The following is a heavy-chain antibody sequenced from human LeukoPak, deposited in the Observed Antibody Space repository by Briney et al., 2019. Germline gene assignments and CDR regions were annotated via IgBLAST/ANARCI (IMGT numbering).Heavy chain of an antibody. CDR3: AKDRGEVPARGWFDP. V-gene: IGHV3-23*01. Sequence: GGSLRLSCAASGITFSSYAMSWVRQAPGKGLEWVSVISGSGAGTYYTDSVKGRFTISRDNSKNTLYLQMNSQRAEDTAVYYCAKDRGEVPARGWFDPWGQGTLVTASS. J-gene: IGHJ5*02. CDR2: ISGSGAGT. CDR1: GITFSSYA. D-gene: IGHD2-2*01.